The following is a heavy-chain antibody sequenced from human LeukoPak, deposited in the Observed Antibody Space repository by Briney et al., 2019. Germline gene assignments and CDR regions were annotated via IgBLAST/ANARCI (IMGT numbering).Heavy chain of an antibody. D-gene: IGHD1-26*01. CDR1: GGSISSSSYY. CDR2: IYYSGST. CDR3: ARQTGSSQIVGATTHFDP. V-gene: IGHV4-39*01. J-gene: IGHJ5*02. Sequence: PSETLSLTCTVSGGSISSSSYYWGWIRQPPGKGLEWIGSIYYSGSTYYNPSLKSRVTISVDTSKNQFSLKLSSVTAADTAVYYCARQTGSSQIVGATTHFDPWGQGTLVTVSS.